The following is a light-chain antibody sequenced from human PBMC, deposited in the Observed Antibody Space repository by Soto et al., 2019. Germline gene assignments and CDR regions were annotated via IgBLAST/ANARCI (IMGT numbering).Light chain of an antibody. J-gene: IGLJ1*01. V-gene: IGLV2-14*03. CDR1: SIDVGAYNA. CDR2: DVS. Sequence: HSVLSQPASVSGSPGQSVAISCTGTSIDVGAYNAVSWYQHHPGKAPKLMIYDVSNRPSGVSDRFSGCKSGNTASLTISGLRPEDEADYYCSSYTPSGTYVFGTGTKVTVL. CDR3: SSYTPSGTYV.